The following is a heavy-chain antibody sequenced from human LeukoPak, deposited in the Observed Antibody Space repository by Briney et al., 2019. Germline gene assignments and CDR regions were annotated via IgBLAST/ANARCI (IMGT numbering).Heavy chain of an antibody. D-gene: IGHD6-13*01. CDR2: INHSGST. Sequence: SETLSLTCAVYGGSFSGYYWSWIRQPPGKGLEWIGEINHSGSTNYNPSLKSRVTISVGTSKNQFSLKLSSVTAADTAVYYCARARIAAATPAFDYWGQGTLVTVSS. CDR3: ARARIAAATPAFDY. CDR1: GGSFSGYY. V-gene: IGHV4-34*01. J-gene: IGHJ4*02.